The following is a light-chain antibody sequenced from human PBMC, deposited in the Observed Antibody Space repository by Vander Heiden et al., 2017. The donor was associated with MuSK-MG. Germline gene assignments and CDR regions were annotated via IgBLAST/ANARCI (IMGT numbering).Light chain of an antibody. CDR2: LGS. Sequence: DIVMTQSPLSLPVTPGEPASISCRSSQSLLHSNGYNYLDWYVQKPGQSPQLLIYLGSTRASGVPDRFSGSGSDTDFTLKISRVEAEDVGVYYCMQVLQTRTFGQGTKVEIK. CDR3: MQVLQTRT. CDR1: QSLLHSNGYNY. J-gene: IGKJ1*01. V-gene: IGKV2-28*01.